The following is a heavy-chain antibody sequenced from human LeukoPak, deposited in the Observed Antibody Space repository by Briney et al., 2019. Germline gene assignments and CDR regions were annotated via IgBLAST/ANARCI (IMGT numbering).Heavy chain of an antibody. CDR3: ARESEYSYGYSGMDV. D-gene: IGHD5-18*01. Sequence: EGSLRLSCAASGFTFSSYAMHWVRQAPGKGLEYVSAISTNGGSTYYANSVKGRLTISRDNSKNTLYLQMGSRRAEDMAVYYCARESEYSYGYSGMDVWGQGTTVTVSS. V-gene: IGHV3-64*01. CDR1: GFTFSSYA. J-gene: IGHJ6*02. CDR2: ISTNGGST.